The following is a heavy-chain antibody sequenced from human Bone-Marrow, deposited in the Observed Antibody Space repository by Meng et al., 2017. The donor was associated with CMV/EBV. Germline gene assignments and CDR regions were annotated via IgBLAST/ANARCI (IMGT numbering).Heavy chain of an antibody. CDR2: VYYSGRT. V-gene: IGHV4-39*07. CDR3: ARDNAIFGVVIIPNYYYGMDV. CDR1: GGSIRSSSYY. J-gene: IGHJ6*02. Sequence: SETLSLTCTVSGGSIRSSSYYWGWIRQPPGKGLEWIGSVYYSGRTYYNPSLKSRATVSVDTSKNQFSLKLSSVTAADTAAYYCARDNAIFGVVIIPNYYYGMDVWGQGTTVTVSS. D-gene: IGHD3-3*01.